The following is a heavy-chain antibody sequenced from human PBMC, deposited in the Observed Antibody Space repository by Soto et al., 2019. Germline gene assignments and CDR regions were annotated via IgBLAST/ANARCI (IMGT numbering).Heavy chain of an antibody. CDR1: GGSISSYY. CDR2: IYTSGST. D-gene: IGHD6-13*01. CDR3: ARARGWQQLPESYNWFDP. Sequence: SETLSLTCTVSGGSISSYYWSWIRQPAGKGLEWIGRIYTSGSTNYNPSLKSRVTMSVDTSKNQFSLKLSSVTAADTAVYYCARARGWQQLPESYNWFDPWGQGTLVTVSS. V-gene: IGHV4-4*07. J-gene: IGHJ5*02.